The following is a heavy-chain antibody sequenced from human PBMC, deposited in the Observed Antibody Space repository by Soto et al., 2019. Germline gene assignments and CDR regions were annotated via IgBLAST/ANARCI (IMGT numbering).Heavy chain of an antibody. J-gene: IGHJ4*02. Sequence: ASVKVSCKASGYTFGDYGITWVRQAPGQGLEWMGGISGYNGATKYEQNLQGRVTMTIDTTTTTAYMELRSLRSDDTAVYYCARTSSGCYADNWGQGTLLTVSS. V-gene: IGHV1-18*01. CDR2: ISGYNGAT. CDR3: ARTSSGCYADN. CDR1: GYTFGDYG. D-gene: IGHD2-2*01.